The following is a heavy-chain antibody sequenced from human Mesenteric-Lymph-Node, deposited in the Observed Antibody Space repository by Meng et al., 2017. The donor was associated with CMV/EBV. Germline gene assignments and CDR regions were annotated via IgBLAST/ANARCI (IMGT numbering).Heavy chain of an antibody. Sequence: GESLKISCAASGFTFDDYAMHWVRQAPGKGLEWMGIIYPGDSDTRYSPSFQGQVTISADKSISTAYLQWSSLKASDTAMYYCARMIGITVPWFDAWGQGILVTVSS. D-gene: IGHD1-7*01. J-gene: IGHJ5*02. CDR2: IYPGDSDT. V-gene: IGHV5-51*01. CDR1: GFTFDDYA. CDR3: ARMIGITVPWFDA.